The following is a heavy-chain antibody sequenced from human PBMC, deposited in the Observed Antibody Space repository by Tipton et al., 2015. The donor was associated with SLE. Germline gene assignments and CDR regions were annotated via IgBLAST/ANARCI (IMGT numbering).Heavy chain of an antibody. CDR2: IYYSGST. CDR1: GGSVSSGSYY. D-gene: IGHD5-12*01. Sequence: TLSLTCTVSGGSVSSGSYYWSWIRQPPGKGLEWIGYIYYSGSTNYNPSLKSRVTISVDTSKNQFSLKLSSVTAADTAVYYCARVGSGYDIDYWGQGTLVNVSS. J-gene: IGHJ4*02. CDR3: ARVGSGYDIDY. V-gene: IGHV4-61*01.